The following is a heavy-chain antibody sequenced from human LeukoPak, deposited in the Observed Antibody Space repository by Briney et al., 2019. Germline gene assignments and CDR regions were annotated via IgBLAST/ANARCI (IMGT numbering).Heavy chain of an antibody. CDR2: ISSGSNTI. J-gene: IGHJ4*02. V-gene: IGHV3-48*01. CDR3: ARSTPDRVSSPGCDY. D-gene: IGHD2-2*01. Sequence: PGGSLRLSCAASGFTFSSYSMNWVRQAPGKGLDWVSYISSGSNTIYYADSVKGRFTISRDNAKNSLYLQMNSLRAEDTAVYYCARSTPDRVSSPGCDYWGQGTLVTVSS. CDR1: GFTFSSYS.